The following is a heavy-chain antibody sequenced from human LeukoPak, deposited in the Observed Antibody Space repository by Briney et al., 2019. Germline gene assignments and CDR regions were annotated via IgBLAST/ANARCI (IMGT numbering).Heavy chain of an antibody. D-gene: IGHD6-19*01. J-gene: IGHJ4*02. CDR1: GGSFSGYY. CDR2: INHSGGP. V-gene: IGHV4-34*01. CDR3: ARVSSGSVDY. Sequence: WETLSLTCAVYGGSFSGYYRSWIRQPPGKGLEWIGEINHSGGPNYNPSLKSRVTISVDTSKKQLSLKLSSVTAADTAVYYCARVSSGSVDYWGQGTLVTVSS.